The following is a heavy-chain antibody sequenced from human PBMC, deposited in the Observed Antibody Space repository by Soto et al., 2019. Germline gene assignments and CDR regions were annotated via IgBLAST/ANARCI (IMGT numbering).Heavy chain of an antibody. CDR1: GFTFTSYW. CDR2: INSDGSST. J-gene: IGHJ4*02. V-gene: IGHV3-74*01. CDR3: AVAVAGPTAIGY. D-gene: IGHD6-19*01. Sequence: EVQLVESGGGLVQPGGSLRLSCAASGFTFTSYWMHWVRQAPGKGLVWVSRINSDGSSTSYADSVKGRFTISRDNAKNTLYLQMNSLRAEDTAVYYCAVAVAGPTAIGYWGQGTLVTVSS.